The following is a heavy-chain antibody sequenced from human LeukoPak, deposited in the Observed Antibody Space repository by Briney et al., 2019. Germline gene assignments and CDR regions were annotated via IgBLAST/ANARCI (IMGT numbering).Heavy chain of an antibody. CDR3: ARRIAAAGSIGTRYFDY. V-gene: IGHV5-51*01. D-gene: IGHD6-13*01. Sequence: GASLKISCKGSGYSFTNYWIGWVRQMPGKGLEWMGTIYPGDSDTKYSPSFQGQVTISADKSISTAYLQWSSLKASDTAMYYCARRIAAAGSIGTRYFDYWGQGTLVTVSS. CDR1: GYSFTNYW. CDR2: IYPGDSDT. J-gene: IGHJ4*02.